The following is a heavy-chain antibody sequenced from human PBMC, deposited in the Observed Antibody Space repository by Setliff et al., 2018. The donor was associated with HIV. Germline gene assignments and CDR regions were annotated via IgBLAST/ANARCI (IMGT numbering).Heavy chain of an antibody. CDR3: STSNDFYYGMDV. D-gene: IGHD7-27*01. V-gene: IGHV1-69*05. Sequence: SVKVSCKASGYTFTSYGISWVRQAPGQGLEWMGMVMTVFGTTNYAQKFQGRLTITTDESTGTAYMELSSLRSEDTALYFCSTSNDFYYGMDVWGQGTTVTVSS. CDR1: GYTFTSYG. J-gene: IGHJ6*02. CDR2: VMTVFGTT.